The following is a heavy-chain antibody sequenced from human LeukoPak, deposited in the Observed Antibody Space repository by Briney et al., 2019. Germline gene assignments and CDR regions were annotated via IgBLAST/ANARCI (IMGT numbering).Heavy chain of an antibody. CDR2: INPKSGGT. V-gene: IGHV1-2*02. CDR3: ARDSSYATREYGMDV. D-gene: IGHD3-16*01. Sequence: ASVKVSCKASGYTFSGNNMHWVRQAPGQGLEWMGWINPKSGGTNYAQKFQGRVTMTRDTSISTAYMELSRLRSDDTAVYYCARDSSYATREYGMDVWGQGTTVTVSS. CDR1: GYTFSGNN. J-gene: IGHJ6*02.